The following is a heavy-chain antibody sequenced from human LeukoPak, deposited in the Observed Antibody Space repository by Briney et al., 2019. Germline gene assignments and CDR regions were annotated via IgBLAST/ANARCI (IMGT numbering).Heavy chain of an antibody. Sequence: SETPSLTCTVSGGSISSGGYYWSWIRQHPGKGLEWIGYIYYSGSTYYNPSLKSRVTISVDTSKNQFSLKLSSVTAADTAVYYCARGGMVTAIRYYYGMDVWGQGTTVTVSS. CDR2: IYYSGST. CDR1: GGSISSGGYY. J-gene: IGHJ6*02. V-gene: IGHV4-31*03. CDR3: ARGGMVTAIRYYYGMDV. D-gene: IGHD2-21*02.